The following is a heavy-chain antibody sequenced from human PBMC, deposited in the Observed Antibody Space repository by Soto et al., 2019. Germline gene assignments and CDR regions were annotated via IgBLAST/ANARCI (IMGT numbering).Heavy chain of an antibody. Sequence: QVRLEQSGSVVKKSGSSVKVSCKASGYSFSSHAITWVRQAPGQGLEWMGGIIPVFGTPSYAQKFQGRVTISADKSTNTSYLELRSLRSEDTAVYYCARGGALSTSWYWGDGLDSWGQGTQVTVSS. CDR2: IIPVFGTP. D-gene: IGHD6-13*01. CDR1: GYSFSSHA. J-gene: IGHJ4*02. V-gene: IGHV1-69*06. CDR3: ARGGALSTSWYWGDGLDS.